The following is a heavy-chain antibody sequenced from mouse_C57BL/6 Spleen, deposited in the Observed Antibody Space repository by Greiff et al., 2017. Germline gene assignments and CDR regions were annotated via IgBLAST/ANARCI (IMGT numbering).Heavy chain of an antibody. Sequence: EVQLQQSGPELVKPGASVKISCKASGYTFTDYYMNWVKQSHGKSLEWIGDINPNNGGTSYNQKFKGKATLTVDKSSSTAYMELRSLTSADSAVYYCARYGTMDYWGQGTSVTVSS. J-gene: IGHJ4*01. CDR3: ARYGTMDY. CDR1: GYTFTDYY. V-gene: IGHV1-26*01. D-gene: IGHD1-1*01. CDR2: INPNNGGT.